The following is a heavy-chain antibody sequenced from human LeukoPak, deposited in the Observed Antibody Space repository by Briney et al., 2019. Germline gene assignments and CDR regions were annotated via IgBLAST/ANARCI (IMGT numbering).Heavy chain of an antibody. V-gene: IGHV4-34*01. CDR3: ARLKRHYGSGSTRFDP. D-gene: IGHD3-10*01. CDR2: INHSGST. Sequence: SESLSLTCAVYGGSFSGYYWSWIRQPPGKGLEWIGEINHSGSTNYNPSLKSRVTISVDTSKNQFSLKLSSVTTADTAVFYCARLKRHYGSGSTRFDPWGQGTLVTVSS. J-gene: IGHJ5*02. CDR1: GGSFSGYY.